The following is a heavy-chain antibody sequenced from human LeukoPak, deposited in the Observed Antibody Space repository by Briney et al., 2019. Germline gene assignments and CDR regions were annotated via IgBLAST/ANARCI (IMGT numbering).Heavy chain of an antibody. D-gene: IGHD3-16*02. CDR2: ISSSSSYT. V-gene: IGHV3-11*06. J-gene: IGHJ3*02. CDR3: ASRGNMITFVGVIALDAFDI. CDR1: GFTFSDYY. Sequence: GGSLRLSCAASGFTFSDYYMSCIRQTPGKGLEWVSYISSSSSYTNYADSVKGRFTISRDNAKNSLYLQMNSLRAEDTAVYYCASRGNMITFVGVIALDAFDIWGQGTMVTVSS.